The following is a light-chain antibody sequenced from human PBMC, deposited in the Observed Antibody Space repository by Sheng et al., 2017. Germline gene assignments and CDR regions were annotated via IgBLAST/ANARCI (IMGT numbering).Light chain of an antibody. V-gene: IGKV1-5*03. CDR3: LHDYGPPYG. CDR1: QNIGNW. J-gene: IGKJ2*03. Sequence: DIQMTQSPSTLSASVGDRVTITCRASQNIGNWLAWYQQKPGKAPNLLIYKASSLESGVPSRFSGSGSGTEFTLTISNLQPEDFASYYCLHDYGPPYGFGQGTKLEI. CDR2: KAS.